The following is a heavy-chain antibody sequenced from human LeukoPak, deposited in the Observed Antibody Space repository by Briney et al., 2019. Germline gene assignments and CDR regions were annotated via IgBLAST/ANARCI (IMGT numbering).Heavy chain of an antibody. CDR1: GGSINSFY. CDR3: SRGWPSFDS. V-gene: IGHV4-59*01. D-gene: IGHD6-13*01. J-gene: IGHJ4*02. Sequence: SETLSLTCTVSGGSINSFYWNWIRQPPGKGPEWIGYTYYSGSTNYNPSLRGRVTMSVDTSKNQFSLRLTSVTAADTAIYYCSRGWPSFDSWGQGALVTVSS. CDR2: TYYSGST.